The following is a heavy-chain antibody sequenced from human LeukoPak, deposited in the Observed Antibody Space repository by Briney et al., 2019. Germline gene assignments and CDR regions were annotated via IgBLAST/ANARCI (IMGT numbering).Heavy chain of an antibody. D-gene: IGHD6-13*01. Sequence: ASVKVSCKASGYTFTSYYMHWARQAPGQGLEWKGIINPSGGSTSYAQKFQGRVTMTRDMSTSTVYMELSSLRSEDTAVYYCARSRAAGLSGWFDPWGQGTLVTVSS. CDR1: GYTFTSYY. J-gene: IGHJ5*02. V-gene: IGHV1-46*01. CDR2: INPSGGST. CDR3: ARSRAAGLSGWFDP.